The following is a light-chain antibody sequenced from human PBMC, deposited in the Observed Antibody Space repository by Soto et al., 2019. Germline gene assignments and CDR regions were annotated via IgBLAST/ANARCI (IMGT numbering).Light chain of an antibody. CDR3: QHTYSPPRN. V-gene: IGKV1-39*01. J-gene: IGKJ1*01. CDR1: QLINGY. Sequence: DIQLTQSPSSLSASLGDRVTISCRASQLINGYLNWYQQKPGKAPRLLIYTASNLQSGGPSRFSGTRSGTDFTLIISHLQPEDFASYYCQHTYSPPRNFGQGTKADIK. CDR2: TAS.